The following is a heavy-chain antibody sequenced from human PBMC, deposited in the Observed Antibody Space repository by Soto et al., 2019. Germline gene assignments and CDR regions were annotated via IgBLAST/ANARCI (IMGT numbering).Heavy chain of an antibody. D-gene: IGHD4-17*01. CDR2: IYYSGST. CDR1: GGSISSGDYY. CDR3: ARETTVVTLDSPDAFDI. Sequence: PSETLSLTCTVSGGSISSGDYYWSWIRQPPGKGLEWIGCIYYSGSTYYNPSLKSRVTISVDTSKNQFSLKLSSVTAADTAVYYCARETTVVTLDSPDAFDIWGQGTMVTVSS. J-gene: IGHJ3*02. V-gene: IGHV4-30-4*01.